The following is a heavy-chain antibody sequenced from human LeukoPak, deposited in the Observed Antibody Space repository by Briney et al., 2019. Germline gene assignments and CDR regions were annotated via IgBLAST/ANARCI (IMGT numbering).Heavy chain of an antibody. CDR1: GYSISSGHY. CDR2: IYHSGST. V-gene: IGHV4-38-2*02. Sequence: PSETLSLTCTVSGYSISSGHYWGWIRQPPGKGLEWIGSIYHSGSTYYNPSLKSRVTISVDTSKNQFSLKLSSVTAADTAVYYCARVSGRMATMLDYWGQGTLVTVSS. J-gene: IGHJ4*02. D-gene: IGHD5-24*01. CDR3: ARVSGRMATMLDY.